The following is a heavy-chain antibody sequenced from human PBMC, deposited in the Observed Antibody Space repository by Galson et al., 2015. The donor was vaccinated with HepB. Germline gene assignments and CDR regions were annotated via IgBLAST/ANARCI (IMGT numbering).Heavy chain of an antibody. CDR1: GFTFSDYY. Sequence: SLRLSCAASGFTFSDYYMSWIRQAPGKGLEWVSYISSSGSTIYYADSVKGRFTISRDNAKNSLYLQMNSLRAEDTAVYYCARDSDYGDPGAFDIWGQGTMVTVSS. CDR3: ARDSDYGDPGAFDI. V-gene: IGHV3-11*01. CDR2: ISSSGSTI. J-gene: IGHJ3*02. D-gene: IGHD4-17*01.